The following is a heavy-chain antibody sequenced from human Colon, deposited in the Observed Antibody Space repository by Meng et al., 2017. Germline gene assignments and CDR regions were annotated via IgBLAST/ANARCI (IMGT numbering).Heavy chain of an antibody. CDR3: ARPDFYYNGMDV. V-gene: IGHV3-21*01. J-gene: IGHJ6*02. Sequence: GESLKISCAASGFTFSTYDMNWVRQAPGKGLEWVASISRNSGDIYYADSVKGRFTISRSNSKNSLYLEMISLRAEDTAVDYCARPDFYYNGMDVWGQGTTVTVSS. CDR1: GFTFSTYD. CDR2: ISRNSGDI.